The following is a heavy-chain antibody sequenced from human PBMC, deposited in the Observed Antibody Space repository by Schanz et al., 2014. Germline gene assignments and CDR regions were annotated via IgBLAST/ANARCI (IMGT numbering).Heavy chain of an antibody. D-gene: IGHD4-17*01. V-gene: IGHV1-8*01. Sequence: VQLEQSGAEVKKPGSSVKVSCKASGGTFSSFGINWVRQAPGQGLEWMGWMNPVSGNTGYAQKFQGRVTMTRNTSISTAYMELSSLRSEDTAVYYCARGYGDSPTDFWGQGTLVTVSS. CDR3: ARGYGDSPTDF. CDR1: GGTFSSFG. J-gene: IGHJ4*02. CDR2: MNPVSGNT.